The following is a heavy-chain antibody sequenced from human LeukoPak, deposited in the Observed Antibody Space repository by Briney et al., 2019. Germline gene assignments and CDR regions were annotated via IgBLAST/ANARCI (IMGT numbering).Heavy chain of an antibody. CDR1: GFTFSSYW. Sequence: GGSLRLPCAASGFTFSSYWMSWVRQAPGQGLEWVANIKQDGSDKYYVDSVKGPFTISRDNAKNSLYLQMNSLRAEDTAVYYCARDQYYDFWSGYYTSYYGMDVWGQGTTVTVSS. J-gene: IGHJ6*02. V-gene: IGHV3-7*01. D-gene: IGHD3-3*01. CDR3: ARDQYYDFWSGYYTSYYGMDV. CDR2: IKQDGSDK.